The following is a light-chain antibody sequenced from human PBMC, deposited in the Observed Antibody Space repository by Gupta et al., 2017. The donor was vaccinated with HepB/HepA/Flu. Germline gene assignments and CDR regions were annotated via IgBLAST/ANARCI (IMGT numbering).Light chain of an antibody. Sequence: EVVLTQSPATLSVSPGERATLSCRASESVNTNLAWYQHKPGLAPRLLIHHTSIRAPGIPARFSGSGSGTEFTLTISSLQPEDFAVYYCHQYNNWPPKTFGQGTKVEIK. V-gene: IGKV3-15*01. CDR2: HTS. CDR1: ESVNTN. CDR3: HQYNNWPPKT. J-gene: IGKJ1*01.